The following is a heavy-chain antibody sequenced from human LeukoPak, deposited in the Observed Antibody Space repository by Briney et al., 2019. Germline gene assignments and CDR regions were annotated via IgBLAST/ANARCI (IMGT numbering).Heavy chain of an antibody. Sequence: GGSLRLSCAASGFTFSDYHINWVRQAPGKGLEWVSSIDSSGSHIYYTDSVKGRFTISRDNAKNSLYLQMNSLRAEDTAVYYCARWWSTERNWFDPWGQGTLVTVSS. CDR1: GFTFSDYH. CDR3: ARWWSTERNWFDP. J-gene: IGHJ5*02. CDR2: IDSSGSHI. V-gene: IGHV3-21*01. D-gene: IGHD2-15*01.